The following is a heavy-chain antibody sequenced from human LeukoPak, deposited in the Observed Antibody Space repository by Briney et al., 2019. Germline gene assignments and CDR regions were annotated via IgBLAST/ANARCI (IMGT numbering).Heavy chain of an antibody. Sequence: PGGSLRLSCAASGFTFSSYWMSWVRQAPGKGLEWVANINQDGSEKHYVDSVKGRFTISRDNAKNSLHLQMNSLRAEDTAVYYCARDWHEYSSSSGYYYYYMDVWGKGTTVTVSS. CDR1: GFTFSSYW. V-gene: IGHV3-7*01. CDR2: INQDGSEK. J-gene: IGHJ6*03. D-gene: IGHD6-6*01. CDR3: ARDWHEYSSSSGYYYYYMDV.